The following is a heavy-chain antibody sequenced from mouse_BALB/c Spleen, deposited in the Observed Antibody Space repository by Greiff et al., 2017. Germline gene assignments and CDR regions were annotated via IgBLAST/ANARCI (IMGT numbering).Heavy chain of an antibody. J-gene: IGHJ3*01. Sequence: EVKLMESGGGLVKPGGSLKLSCAASGFTFSDYYMYWVRQTPEKRLEWVATISDGGSYTYYPDSVKGRFTISRDNAKNNLYLQMSSLKSEDTAMYYCARDGDGYYGAYWGQGTLVTVSA. CDR1: GFTFSDYY. CDR3: ARDGDGYYGAY. CDR2: ISDGGSYT. V-gene: IGHV5-4*02. D-gene: IGHD2-3*01.